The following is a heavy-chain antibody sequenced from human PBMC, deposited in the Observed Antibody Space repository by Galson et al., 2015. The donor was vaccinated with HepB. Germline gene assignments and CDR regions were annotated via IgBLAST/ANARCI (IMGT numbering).Heavy chain of an antibody. J-gene: IGHJ3*02. CDR2: ISYDGSNK. CDR3: AREGAYGDYVRSRAFDI. Sequence: SLRLSCAASGFTFSSYAMHWVRQAPGKGLEWVAAISYDGSNKYYADSVKGRFTISRDNSKNTLYLQMNSLRAEDTAVYYCAREGAYGDYVRSRAFDIWGQGTMVTVSS. V-gene: IGHV3-30-3*01. D-gene: IGHD4-17*01. CDR1: GFTFSSYA.